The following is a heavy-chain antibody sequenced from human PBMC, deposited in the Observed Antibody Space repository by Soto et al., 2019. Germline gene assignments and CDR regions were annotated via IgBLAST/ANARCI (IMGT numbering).Heavy chain of an antibody. CDR1: GYTFTSYA. CDR2: INAGNGNT. CDR3: ARVLRYCSGGSCLDP. Sequence: GASVKVSCKASGYTFTSYAMHWVRQAPGQRLEWMGWINAGNGNTKYSQKFQGRVTITRDTSASTAYMELSSLRSEDTAVYSCARVLRYCSGGSCLDPWGQGTLVTVSS. D-gene: IGHD2-15*01. V-gene: IGHV1-3*01. J-gene: IGHJ5*02.